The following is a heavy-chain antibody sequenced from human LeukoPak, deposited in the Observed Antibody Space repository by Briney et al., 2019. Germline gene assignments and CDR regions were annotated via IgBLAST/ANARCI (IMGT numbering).Heavy chain of an antibody. Sequence: SQTLSLTCTVSDGSIHSGSYYWSWIRQPAGKGLEWIGRIYTSGSTNYNPSLKSRVTMSVDTSKNQFSLKLSSVTAADTAVYYCARDVSGWYPMWGQRTLVIVSS. CDR1: DGSIHSGSYY. CDR3: ARDVSGWYPM. V-gene: IGHV4-61*02. J-gene: IGHJ4*02. D-gene: IGHD6-19*01. CDR2: IYTSGST.